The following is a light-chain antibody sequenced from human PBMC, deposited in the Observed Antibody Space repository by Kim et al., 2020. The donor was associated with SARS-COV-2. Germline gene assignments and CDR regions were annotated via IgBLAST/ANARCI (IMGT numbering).Light chain of an antibody. CDR2: YDS. V-gene: IGLV3-21*04. CDR3: QVWDSSSDHRVV. Sequence: SYELTQPPSVSVAPGKTVRITCGGNSIGSKSVHWYQQKPGQAPVLVIYYDSDRPSGIPERFSGSNSGNTATLTISRVEAGDEADYYCQVWDSSSDHRVVFGGGTQLTVL. CDR1: SIGSKS. J-gene: IGLJ2*01.